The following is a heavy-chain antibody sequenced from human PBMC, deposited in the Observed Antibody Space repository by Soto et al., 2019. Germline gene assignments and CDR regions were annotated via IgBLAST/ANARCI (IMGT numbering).Heavy chain of an antibody. Sequence: ASVKVSCNASGYTFTSYGISLVRQAPGQGLEWMGWISAYNGNTNYAQKLQGRVTMTTDTSTSTAYMELRSLRSDDTAVYYCARGRYYYGSGSPNAFDIWGQGTMVTVSS. V-gene: IGHV1-18*01. CDR1: GYTFTSYG. CDR3: ARGRYYYGSGSPNAFDI. J-gene: IGHJ3*02. CDR2: ISAYNGNT. D-gene: IGHD3-10*01.